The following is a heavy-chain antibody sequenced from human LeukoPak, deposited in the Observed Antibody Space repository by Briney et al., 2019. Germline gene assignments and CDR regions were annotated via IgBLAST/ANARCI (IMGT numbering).Heavy chain of an antibody. Sequence: PSETLSLTCTVSGGSISSYYWSWIRQPPGKGLEWIGYIYYSGSTNYNPSLKSRVTISVDTSKNQFSLKLSSVTAADTAVYYCARLTGYSSESWFDPWGQETLVTVSS. J-gene: IGHJ5*02. CDR1: GGSISSYY. D-gene: IGHD3-9*01. CDR2: IYYSGST. V-gene: IGHV4-59*01. CDR3: ARLTGYSSESWFDP.